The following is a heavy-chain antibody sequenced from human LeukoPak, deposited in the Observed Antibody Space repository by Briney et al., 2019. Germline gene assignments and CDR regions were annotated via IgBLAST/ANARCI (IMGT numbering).Heavy chain of an antibody. J-gene: IGHJ4*02. V-gene: IGHV2-70*04. D-gene: IGHD1-26*01. CDR2: IDWDDDK. Sequence: SGPTLENPTQTLTLTCTFSGFSLSTSGMRVSWIRQPPGKALEWLARIDWDDDKFYSTSLKTRLTISKDTSKNQVVLTVTNMDPVDTATYYCARGTSGSYLDYWGQGTLVTVSS. CDR1: GFSLSTSGMR. CDR3: ARGTSGSYLDY.